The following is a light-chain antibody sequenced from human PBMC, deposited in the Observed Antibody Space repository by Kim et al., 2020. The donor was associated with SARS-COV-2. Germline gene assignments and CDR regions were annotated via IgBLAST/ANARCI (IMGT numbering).Light chain of an antibody. CDR3: YSAADNNLGV. CDR2: KDS. CDR1: VLAKKY. V-gene: IGLV3-27*01. J-gene: IGLJ2*01. Sequence: VCQGQTARITCSGDVLAKKYARWFQQKPGQAPVLVIYKDSERPSGIPERFSGSSSGTTVTLTISGAQVEDEADYYCYSAADNNLGVFGGGTQLTVL.